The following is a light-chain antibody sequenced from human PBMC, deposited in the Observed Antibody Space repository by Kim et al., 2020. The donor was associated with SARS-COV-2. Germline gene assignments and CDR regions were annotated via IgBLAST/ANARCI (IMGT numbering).Light chain of an antibody. V-gene: IGLV3-1*01. CDR2: QDT. J-gene: IGLJ2*01. CDR1: KLGEKY. Sequence: SYELTQPPSVSVSPGQSASITCSGDKLGEKYTCWYQQNPGQSPVLVIYQDTKRPSGIPERFSGSNSGNTATLTISETQALDEADYYCQAWDSSTVVFGGGTQLTVL. CDR3: QAWDSSTVV.